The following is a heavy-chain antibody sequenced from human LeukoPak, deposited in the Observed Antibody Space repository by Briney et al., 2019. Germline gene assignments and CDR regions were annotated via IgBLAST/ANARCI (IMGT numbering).Heavy chain of an antibody. CDR3: AKNSGYYHPYYIDH. J-gene: IGHJ4*02. Sequence: SETLSLTCTVSGYSISSGYYWDWIRQPPGKGLEWMGNIYHSRSTYYNPSLKSRVTISVDTSKNQFSLKLNSVTAADTAVYYCAKNSGYYHPYYIDHWGQGTLVTVSS. V-gene: IGHV4-38-2*02. CDR2: IYHSRST. CDR1: GYSISSGYY. D-gene: IGHD3-22*01.